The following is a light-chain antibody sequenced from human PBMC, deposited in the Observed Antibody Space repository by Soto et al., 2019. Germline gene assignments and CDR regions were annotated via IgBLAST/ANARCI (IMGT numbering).Light chain of an antibody. V-gene: IGKV1-5*01. CDR3: QQYDISSGT. CDR2: DAS. Sequence: DIQMTQSPSTLSSSVGDRVTITCRASQSIGVWLAWYQQKPGRAPKLLIYDASTLQRGVPSRFSGSGSGTEFTLNISSLQPEDFATYYCQQYDISSGTFGQGTKVEIK. J-gene: IGKJ1*01. CDR1: QSIGVW.